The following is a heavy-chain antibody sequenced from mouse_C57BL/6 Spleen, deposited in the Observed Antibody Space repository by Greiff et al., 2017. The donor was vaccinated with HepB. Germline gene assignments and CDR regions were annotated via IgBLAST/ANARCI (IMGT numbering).Heavy chain of an antibody. V-gene: IGHV1-81*01. CDR2: IYPRSGNT. Sequence: QVQLQQSGAELARPGASVKLSCKASGYTFTSYGISWVKQRTGQGLEWIGEIYPRSGNTYYNEKFKGKATLTADKSSSTAYMELRSLTSEDSAVYFCARPGNGGSCCSYWGQGTLGTVSA. CDR1: GYTFTSYG. J-gene: IGHJ3*01. CDR3: ARPGNGGSCCSY.